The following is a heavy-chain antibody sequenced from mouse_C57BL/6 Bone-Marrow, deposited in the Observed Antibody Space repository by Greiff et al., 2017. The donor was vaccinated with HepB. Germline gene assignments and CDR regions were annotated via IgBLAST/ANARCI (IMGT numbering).Heavy chain of an antibody. CDR3: ARSYWVAY. CDR1: GYTFTSYW. Sequence: QVQLQQPGAELVKPGASVKLSCKASGYTFTSYWMNWVKQRPGQGLEWIGMINPNSGSTNYNEKLKSKATLTVDKSSSTAYMQLSSLTSEDSAVYYCARSYWVAYWGQGTLVTVSA. CDR2: INPNSGST. J-gene: IGHJ3*01. V-gene: IGHV1-64*01.